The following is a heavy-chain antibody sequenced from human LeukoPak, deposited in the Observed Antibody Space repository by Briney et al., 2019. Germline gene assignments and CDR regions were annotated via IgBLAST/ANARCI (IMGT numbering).Heavy chain of an antibody. CDR1: GYTFTSYY. CDR2: INPNSGGT. D-gene: IGHD6-6*01. V-gene: IGHV1-2*02. J-gene: IGHJ4*02. CDR3: TRVTPGSSRNLDY. Sequence: ASVKVSCKASGYTFTSYYMHWVRQAPGQGLEWMGWINPNSGGTNYAQKFQGRVTMTRDTSISTAYMELSRLRSDDTAVYYCTRVTPGSSRNLDYWGQGTLVTVSS.